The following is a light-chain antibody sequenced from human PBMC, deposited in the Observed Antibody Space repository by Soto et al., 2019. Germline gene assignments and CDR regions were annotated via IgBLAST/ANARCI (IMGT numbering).Light chain of an antibody. CDR1: QRVSSY. Sequence: EIVMTQSPATLSVSAGERATLSCRTSQRVSSYLAWYQQKPGQAPRLLIYDASNRATGIPARFSGSGSGTDFTLTISRLEPEDFAVYYCQQYGSSGTFGQGTKVDI. V-gene: IGKV3-20*01. CDR2: DAS. J-gene: IGKJ1*01. CDR3: QQYGSSGT.